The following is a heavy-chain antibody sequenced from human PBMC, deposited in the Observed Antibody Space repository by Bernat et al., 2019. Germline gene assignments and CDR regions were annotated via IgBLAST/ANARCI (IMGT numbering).Heavy chain of an antibody. CDR2: IWYDGSNK. V-gene: IGHV3-33*01. CDR3: AREVGLVLTGDAFDV. D-gene: IGHD1-26*01. Sequence: QVHLVESGGGVVQPGMSPTLSCGASGFMFSRSGMHWVRQAPGKGLEWVAVIWYDGSNKYQADPVKGRFTVSRDNPKNMMCLQINSLGDEGTAVYFCAREVGLVLTGDAFDVWGQGTVVTVSS. J-gene: IGHJ3*01. CDR1: GFMFSRSG.